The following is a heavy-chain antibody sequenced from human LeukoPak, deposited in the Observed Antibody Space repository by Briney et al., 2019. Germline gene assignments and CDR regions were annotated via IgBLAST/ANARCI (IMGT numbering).Heavy chain of an antibody. V-gene: IGHV3-30*18. J-gene: IGHJ6*02. D-gene: IGHD3-9*01. CDR1: GFTFSSYG. CDR3: AKATGYYYYYAMDV. CDR2: ISYDGSNK. Sequence: PGGSLRLSCAASGFTFSSYGMHWVRQAPGKGLEWVAVISYDGSNKYYADSVKGRFTISRDNSKNTLYLQMNSLRAEDTAVYYCAKATGYYYYYAMDVWGQGTTVTVSS.